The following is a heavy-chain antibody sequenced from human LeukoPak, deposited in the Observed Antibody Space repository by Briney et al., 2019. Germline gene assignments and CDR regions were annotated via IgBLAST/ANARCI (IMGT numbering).Heavy chain of an antibody. J-gene: IGHJ4*02. V-gene: IGHV1-69*04. D-gene: IGHD3-16*02. CDR3: ARSRNKITFGGVIVQSLDY. CDR1: GGSVSRYA. CDR2: IIPILGIA. Sequence: SVKVSCKAAGGSVSRYASSWVGQAPGKGREWMGRIIPILGIANYAQKFQGRVTITADNSTSTAYMELSSLRSEDTAVYYCARSRNKITFGGVIVQSLDYWGQGTLVTVSS.